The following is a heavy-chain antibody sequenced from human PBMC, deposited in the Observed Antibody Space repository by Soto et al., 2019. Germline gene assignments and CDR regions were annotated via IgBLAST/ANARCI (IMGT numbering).Heavy chain of an antibody. CDR1: GFTFSTYA. CDR3: AKGNENYYFDY. D-gene: IGHD1-1*01. CDR2: ISAGGGNT. Sequence: GGSLRLSCAASGFTFSTYAMYWVRQAPGRGLEWVSAISAGGGNTYYADSVKGRFTISRDNSKNTLYLEMNSLRAEDTALYYCAKGNENYYFDYWGQGALVTVSS. V-gene: IGHV3-23*01. J-gene: IGHJ4*02.